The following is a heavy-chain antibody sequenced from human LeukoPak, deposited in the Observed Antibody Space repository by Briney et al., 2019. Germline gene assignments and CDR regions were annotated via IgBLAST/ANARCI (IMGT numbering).Heavy chain of an antibody. V-gene: IGHV5-51*01. Sequence: GGSLKISCKGSGYSFTSYWIGWVRQMPGKGLEWMGIIYPGDSDTRYSPSFQGQVTISADKSISTAYLQWSSLKASDTAMYYCARQRRDFWSGYPTPYYFDYWGQGTLVTVSS. D-gene: IGHD3-3*01. J-gene: IGHJ4*02. CDR3: ARQRRDFWSGYPTPYYFDY. CDR1: GYSFTSYW. CDR2: IYPGDSDT.